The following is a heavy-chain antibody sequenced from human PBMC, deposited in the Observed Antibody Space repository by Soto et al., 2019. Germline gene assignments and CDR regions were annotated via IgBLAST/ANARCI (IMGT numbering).Heavy chain of an antibody. V-gene: IGHV3-23*01. CDR2: ISGSGGST. CDR1: GFTFSSYA. Sequence: PGGSLRLSCAASGFTFSSYAMSWVRQAPGKGLEWVSAISGSGGSTYYADSVKGRFTISRDNSKNTLYLQMNSLRAEDTAVYYCAKVRVGIAAAAPNKAYMDVWGKGTTVTVSS. CDR3: AKVRVGIAAAAPNKAYMDV. J-gene: IGHJ6*03. D-gene: IGHD6-13*01.